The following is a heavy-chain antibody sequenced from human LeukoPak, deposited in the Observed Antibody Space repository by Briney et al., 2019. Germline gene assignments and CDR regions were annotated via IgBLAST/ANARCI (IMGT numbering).Heavy chain of an antibody. CDR2: IYYSGST. D-gene: IGHD6-19*01. Sequence: SETLSLTCTVSGGSVSSSSYYWSWIRQPPGKGLEWIGYIYYSGSTNYNPSLQSRVTISVDTSKNQFSLKLSSVTAADTAVYYCARATYSSGWGTSDYWGQGTLVTVSS. CDR1: GGSVSSSSYY. CDR3: ARATYSSGWGTSDY. V-gene: IGHV4-61*01. J-gene: IGHJ4*02.